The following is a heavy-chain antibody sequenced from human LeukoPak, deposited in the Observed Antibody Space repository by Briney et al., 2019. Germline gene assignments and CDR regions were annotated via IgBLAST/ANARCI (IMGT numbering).Heavy chain of an antibody. D-gene: IGHD3-3*01. CDR1: GFTFSSYW. CDR2: INSDGSST. V-gene: IGHV3-74*01. CDR3: ARAPPVAYYDFWSGYYKKGGFFDY. Sequence: GGSLRLSCAASGFTFSSYWMHWVRQAPGKGLVWVSRINSDGSSTSYADSVKGRFTISRDNAKNTLYLQMNSLRAEDTAVYYVARAPPVAYYDFWSGYYKKGGFFDYWGQGTLVTVSS. J-gene: IGHJ4*02.